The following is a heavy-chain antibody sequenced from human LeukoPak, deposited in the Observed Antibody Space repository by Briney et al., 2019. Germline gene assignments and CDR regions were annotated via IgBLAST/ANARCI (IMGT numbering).Heavy chain of an antibody. D-gene: IGHD3-10*01. V-gene: IGHV4-59*08. J-gene: IGHJ4*02. CDR2: IYNSGST. CDR1: GGSISSYY. CDR3: ARLDRSGGASDAIDY. Sequence: SQTLSLTCTVSGGSISSYYWIWIRQPPGKGLEWIGYIYNSGSTKYNPSLKSRLSISVDPSKNQFSLRLSSVTAADTAVYYCARLDRSGGASDAIDYWGQGTLVTVSS.